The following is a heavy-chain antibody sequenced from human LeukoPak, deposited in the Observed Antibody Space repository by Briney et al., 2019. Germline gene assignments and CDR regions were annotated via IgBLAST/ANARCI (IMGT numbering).Heavy chain of an antibody. CDR1: GGSFSGYY. V-gene: IGHV4-34*01. D-gene: IGHD6-13*01. J-gene: IGHJ5*02. CDR2: INHSGSI. CDR3: ARGNCLYSSSWYCGWFDP. Sequence: SETLSLTCAVYGGSFSGYYWSWIRQPPGKGLEWIGEINHSGSINYNPSLKSRVTISVDTSKNQFSLKLSSVTAADTAVYYCARGNCLYSSSWYCGWFDPWGQGTLVTVSS.